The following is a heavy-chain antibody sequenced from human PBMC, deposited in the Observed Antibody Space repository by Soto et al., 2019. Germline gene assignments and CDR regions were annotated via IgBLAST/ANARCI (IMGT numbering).Heavy chain of an antibody. CDR3: ARVLVSYGSGSYYTLDY. V-gene: IGHV4-30-4*01. D-gene: IGHD3-10*01. CDR2: IYYSGST. J-gene: IGHJ4*02. Sequence: PSETLSLTCTVSGGSISSGDYYWSWIRQPPGKGLEWIGYIYYSGSTYYNPSLKSRVTISVDTSKNQFSLKLSSVTAADTAVYYCARVLVSYGSGSYYTLDYWGQGTLVTVSS. CDR1: GGSISSGDYY.